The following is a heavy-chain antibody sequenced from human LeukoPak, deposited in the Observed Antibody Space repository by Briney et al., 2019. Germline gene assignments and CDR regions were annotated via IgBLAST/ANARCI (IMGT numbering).Heavy chain of an antibody. CDR2: IIPIFGTA. J-gene: IGHJ4*02. Sequence: GASVKVSCKASGGTFSSYAISWVRQAPGQGLEWMGGIIPIFGTANYAQKFQGRVTITADKSTSTAYMELSSLRSEDTAVYYCARDLVGSHTSYSSGAWDYWGQATLVTVSS. V-gene: IGHV1-69*06. CDR3: ARDLVGSHTSYSSGAWDY. CDR1: GGTFSSYA. D-gene: IGHD3-9*01.